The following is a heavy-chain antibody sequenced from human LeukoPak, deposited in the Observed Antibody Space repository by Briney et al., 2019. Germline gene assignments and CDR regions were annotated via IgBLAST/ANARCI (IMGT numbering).Heavy chain of an antibody. CDR2: ISVNNGNT. CDR3: ARDLDTGEIDY. J-gene: IGHJ4*02. CDR1: GYTFTSYA. D-gene: IGHD5-18*01. V-gene: IGHV1-18*01. Sequence: ASVKVSCKAAGYTFTSYAIYLVRHAPGPGLEWMGWISVNNGNTNDAQKLQGRVTMSTDTSTSTAYKVLRSLRADDTAVYYCARDLDTGEIDYWGQGTLVTVSS.